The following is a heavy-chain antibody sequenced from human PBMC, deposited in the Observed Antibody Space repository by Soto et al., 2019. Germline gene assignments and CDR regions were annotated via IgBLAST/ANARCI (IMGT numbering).Heavy chain of an antibody. CDR1: GFTFGDYA. D-gene: IGHD4-17*01. V-gene: IGHV3-49*04. J-gene: IGHJ4*02. CDR2: IRSKAYGGTT. CDR3: THYGDSTFDY. Sequence: GGSLRLSCTASGFTFGDYAMSWVRQAPGKGLEWVGFIRSKAYGGTTEYAASVKGRFTISRDDSKSIAYLQMNSLKTEDTAVYYCTHYGDSTFDYWGQGTLVTVSS.